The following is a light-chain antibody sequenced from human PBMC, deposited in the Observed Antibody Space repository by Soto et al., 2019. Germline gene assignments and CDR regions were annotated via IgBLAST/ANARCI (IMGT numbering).Light chain of an antibody. CDR2: LGS. CDR3: QQYGSSPPT. V-gene: IGKV2-28*01. Sequence: DIVMTQSPLSLPVTPGEPASISCRSSQSLLHSNGYYYLDWYLQKPGQSPQLLIYLGSNRASGVPDRFSGSGSGTDFTLKISRVGAEDSAVYYCQQYGSSPPTFGQGTKVDIK. CDR1: QSLLHSNGYYY. J-gene: IGKJ1*01.